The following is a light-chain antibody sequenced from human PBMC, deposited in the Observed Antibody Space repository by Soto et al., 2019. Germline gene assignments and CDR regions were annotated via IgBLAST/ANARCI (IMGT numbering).Light chain of an antibody. V-gene: IGKV1-27*01. CDR3: QKYNSAPLT. Sequence: DIQMTQSPSSLSASLGDRVTITCRASQGIGVYLAWFQQKPGKVPKLLIYAASTLHSWVPSRFSGSGSGTDFTLTITSLQPEDVATYYCQKYNSAPLTFGGGTKVEIK. CDR1: QGIGVY. CDR2: AAS. J-gene: IGKJ4*01.